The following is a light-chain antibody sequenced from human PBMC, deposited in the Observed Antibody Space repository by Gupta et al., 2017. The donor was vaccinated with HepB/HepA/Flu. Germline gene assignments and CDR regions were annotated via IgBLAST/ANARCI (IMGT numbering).Light chain of an antibody. CDR3: QQLNSYLLT. J-gene: IGKJ5*01. CDR2: AAS. CDR1: RGISSY. V-gene: IGKV1-9*01. Sequence: DIQLTHSPSFLSASVGDRVTITCRASRGISSYLAWYQQKQWKALKLLIYAASTLQCGVPSKFGGSRSGTAYSLTISSLQQEDFATYYCQQLNSYLLTFGQGTRVEI.